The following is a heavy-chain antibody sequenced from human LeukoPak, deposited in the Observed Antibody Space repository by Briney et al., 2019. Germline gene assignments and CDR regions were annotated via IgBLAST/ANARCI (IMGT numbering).Heavy chain of an antibody. CDR2: IYTSENA. V-gene: IGHV4-4*08. CDR1: GDSTNAYY. Sequence: SETLSLTCTASGDSTNAYYWSWIRQPPGKGLEWIWSIYTSENANSIPSLKSRVPMSVDSSTRQSSLRLPSVTAADTAVYYCARLWGDSYSSSIYYYYCYMDVWGKGTSVTVSS. D-gene: IGHD3-16*01. J-gene: IGHJ6*03. CDR3: ARLWGDSYSSSIYYYYCYMDV.